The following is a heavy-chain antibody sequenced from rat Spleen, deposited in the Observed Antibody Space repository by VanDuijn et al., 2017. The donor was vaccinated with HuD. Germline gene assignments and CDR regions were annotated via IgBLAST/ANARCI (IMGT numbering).Heavy chain of an antibody. Sequence: QVQLRESGPGLVQPSQTLSLTCTVSGFSLTSHHVHWVRQSPGKGLEWMGVMWNGGDTSYNSALKSRLSISRDTSKSQVFLKMSSLQTEDTATYYCARESTALGDWGQGVMVTVSS. D-gene: IGHD1-11*01. CDR2: MWNGGDT. J-gene: IGHJ2*01. CDR1: GFSLTSHH. CDR3: ARESTALGD. V-gene: IGHV2-32*01.